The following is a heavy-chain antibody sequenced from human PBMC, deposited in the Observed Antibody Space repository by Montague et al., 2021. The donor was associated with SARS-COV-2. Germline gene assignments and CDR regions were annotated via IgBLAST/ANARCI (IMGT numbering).Heavy chain of an antibody. Sequence: SRRLSCAASGFTFSSYSMNWVRQAPGKGLEGVSSISSSSSYIYYADSVKGRFTISRDNAKNSLYLQMNSLRAEDTAVYYCVSQEGSIYWGQGTLVTVSS. J-gene: IGHJ4*02. CDR1: GFTFSSYS. V-gene: IGHV3-21*01. CDR3: VSQEGSIY. D-gene: IGHD2/OR15-2a*01. CDR2: ISSSSSYI.